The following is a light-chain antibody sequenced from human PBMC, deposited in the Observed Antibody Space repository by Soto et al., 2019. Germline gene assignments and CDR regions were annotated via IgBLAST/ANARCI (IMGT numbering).Light chain of an antibody. J-gene: IGKJ1*01. Sequence: DIVPTQAPLSSPVTLGQPASTSSRPSQSLVHSDGNTYLSWLHQRPGQPPRLLIYQISERFSGVADRFSGSGAGTNFTLSISRVEVEDVGTFFCMQSSQYRSFGQGTKVDIK. CDR2: QIS. CDR3: MQSSQYRS. CDR1: QSLVHSDGNTY. V-gene: IGKV2-24*01.